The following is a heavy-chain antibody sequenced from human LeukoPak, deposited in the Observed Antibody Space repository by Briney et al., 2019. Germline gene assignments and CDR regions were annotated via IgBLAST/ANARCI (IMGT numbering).Heavy chain of an antibody. CDR2: VYTSGST. CDR1: GASISSGSYY. Sequence: SETLSLTCTVSGASISSGSYYWSWIRQPAGKGLEWIGRVYTSGSTNYNPSLKSRVNISLDTPKNQFSLKLISVTAADTAVYFCARLQWLSTPFDYWGQGTLVTVSS. J-gene: IGHJ4*02. D-gene: IGHD6-19*01. CDR3: ARLQWLSTPFDY. V-gene: IGHV4-61*02.